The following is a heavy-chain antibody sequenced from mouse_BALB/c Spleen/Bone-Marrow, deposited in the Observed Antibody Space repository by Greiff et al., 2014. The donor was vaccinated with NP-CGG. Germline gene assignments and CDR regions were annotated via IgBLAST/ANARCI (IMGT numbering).Heavy chain of an antibody. V-gene: IGHV5-6-3*01. CDR2: INTNGGDT. D-gene: IGHD2-4*01. J-gene: IGHJ3*01. CDR3: ARGVDSVSWFAY. CDR1: GFTFSNYG. Sequence: EVNLVESGGGLVQPGGSLRLSCAASGFTFSNYGMSWVRQTPDKRLDFVATINTNGGDTYYSDSVKGRFTISRDNAKNTLYLQMSSLKSEDTAMYYCARGVDSVSWFAYWGQGTLVVVSA.